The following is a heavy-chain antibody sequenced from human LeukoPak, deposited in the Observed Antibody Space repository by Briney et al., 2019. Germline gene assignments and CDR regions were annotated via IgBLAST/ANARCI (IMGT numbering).Heavy chain of an antibody. CDR3: SRGGTTVTARLLFGH. J-gene: IGHJ5*02. V-gene: IGHV3-48*01. Sequence: GGSLRLSCAVSGFAFSSYTINWVRQAPGKGLEWVSYISSSSSTIYYADSVKGRFTISRDNAKTSLYLQMDSLTADDTAVYYWSRGGTTVTARLLFGHWGQGTLVTVSS. CDR1: GFAFSSYT. D-gene: IGHD4-17*01. CDR2: ISSSSSTI.